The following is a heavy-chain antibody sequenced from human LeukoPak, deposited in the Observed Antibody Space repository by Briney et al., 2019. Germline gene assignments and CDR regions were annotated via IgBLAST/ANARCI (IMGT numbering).Heavy chain of an antibody. Sequence: PSETLSLTCTVSGGSISGYTWSWIRQPAGKGLEWIGRIYASGSTNYNPSLQGRVTISVDTSRGQFFLMVHSVTAADTAVYYCGRGVVGATAFSYWGQGTVVTASS. CDR1: GGSISGYT. J-gene: IGHJ4*02. D-gene: IGHD1-26*01. V-gene: IGHV4-4*07. CDR2: IYASGST. CDR3: GRGVVGATAFSY.